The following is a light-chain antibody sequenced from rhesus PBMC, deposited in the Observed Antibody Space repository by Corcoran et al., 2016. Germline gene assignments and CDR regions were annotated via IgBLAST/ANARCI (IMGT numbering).Light chain of an antibody. CDR1: QRISSW. V-gene: IGKV1-22*01. Sequence: DIQMTQSPSSLSASVGDTVTITCRASQRISSWLAWYQQKPGKAPKLLIYKDSTLQSGVPSRFSGSGSGTDFTLTISRLQSEDVATYYCQQYSSSPRTFGQGTKVEIK. J-gene: IGKJ1*01. CDR2: KDS. CDR3: QQYSSSPRT.